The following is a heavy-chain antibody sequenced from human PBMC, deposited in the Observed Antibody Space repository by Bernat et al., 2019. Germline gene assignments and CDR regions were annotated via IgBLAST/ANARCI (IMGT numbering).Heavy chain of an antibody. CDR3: ARGRRGVGSGSRKPFDY. V-gene: IGHV4-34*01. D-gene: IGHD3-10*01. J-gene: IGHJ4*02. CDR1: GGSFSGYY. CDR2: INHSGST. Sequence: QVQLQQWGAGLLKPSETLSLTCAVYGGSFSGYYWSWIRQPPGKGLEWIGEINHSGSTNYNPSLKSRVTISVDTSKNKFSLKLSSVTAADTAVYYCARGRRGVGSGSRKPFDYWGQGTLVTVSS.